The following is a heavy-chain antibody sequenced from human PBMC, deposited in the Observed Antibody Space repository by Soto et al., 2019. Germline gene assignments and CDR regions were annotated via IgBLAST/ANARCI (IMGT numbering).Heavy chain of an antibody. D-gene: IGHD5-12*01. V-gene: IGHV4-4*07. J-gene: IGHJ4*02. CDR2: IFSSGST. CDR3: AREGSHSAYNFAHGIQLWSFDF. CDR1: GGSINTFY. Sequence: PSETLSLTXTVSGGSINTFYWSWVRQPAGKGLEWIGRIFSSGSTSFNPSLESRVAMSVDTSKNHFSLNLSSVTAADMAVYYCAREGSHSAYNFAHGIQLWSFDFWGQGALVTVSS.